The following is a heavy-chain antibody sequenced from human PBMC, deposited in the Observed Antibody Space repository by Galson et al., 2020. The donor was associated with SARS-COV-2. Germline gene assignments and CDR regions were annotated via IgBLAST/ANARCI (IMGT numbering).Heavy chain of an antibody. D-gene: IGHD3-3*01. Sequence: SETLSLTCAVYGGSFSGYYWSWIRQPPGKGLEWIGEINHSGSTNYNPSLKSRVTISVDTSKNQFSLKLSSVTAADTAVYYCARGADYYDFWSGYGVWDAFDIWGQGTMVTVSS. J-gene: IGHJ3*02. CDR3: ARGADYYDFWSGYGVWDAFDI. CDR1: GGSFSGYY. CDR2: INHSGST. V-gene: IGHV4-34*01.